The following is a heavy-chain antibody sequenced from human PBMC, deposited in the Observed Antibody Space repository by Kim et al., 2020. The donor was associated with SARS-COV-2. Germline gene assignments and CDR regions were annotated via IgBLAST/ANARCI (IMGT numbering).Heavy chain of an antibody. CDR1: GFTFTGYA. CDR2: IDGSDGTT. V-gene: IGHV3-23*01. D-gene: IGHD2-21*01. Sequence: RGSLRLSCTTSGFTFTGYAMSWVRQAPGKGLEWVSSIDGSDGTTYFVDSVKGRFTISRDNSKNTLYLQMSTLRADDTAVYYCVKGGWGSIWDHWGQGTLVTVAS. J-gene: IGHJ4*02. CDR3: VKGGWGSIWDH.